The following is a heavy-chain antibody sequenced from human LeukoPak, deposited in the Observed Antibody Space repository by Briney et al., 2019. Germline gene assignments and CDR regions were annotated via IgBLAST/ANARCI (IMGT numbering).Heavy chain of an antibody. CDR1: GGSFSGYY. D-gene: IGHD3-22*01. J-gene: IGHJ4*02. CDR3: SHSSGYYFSSIDY. CDR2: IYYSGST. Sequence: PSETLSLTCAVYGGSFSGYYWSWIRQPPGKGLEWIGSIYYSGSTYYNPSLKSRVTISVDTSKNQFSLKLSSVTAADTAVYFCSHSSGYYFSSIDYWGQGTLVTVSS. V-gene: IGHV4-34*03.